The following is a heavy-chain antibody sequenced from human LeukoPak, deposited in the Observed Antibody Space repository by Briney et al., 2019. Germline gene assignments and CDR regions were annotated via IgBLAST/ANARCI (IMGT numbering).Heavy chain of an antibody. CDR2: IYTSGTT. CDR3: AREPSGSYRFFYYFDY. Sequence: SQTLSLTCTVSGGSISSGSYYWSWIRQPAGQGLEWIGRIYTSGTTNYNPSFKSRVTISVDTSKNQFSLKLSSVTAADTAVYYCAREPSGSYRFFYYFDYWGQGTLVTVSS. J-gene: IGHJ4*02. D-gene: IGHD1-26*01. V-gene: IGHV4-61*02. CDR1: GGSISSGSYY.